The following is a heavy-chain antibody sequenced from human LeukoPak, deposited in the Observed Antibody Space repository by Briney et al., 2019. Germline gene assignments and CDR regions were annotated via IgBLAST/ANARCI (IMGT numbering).Heavy chain of an antibody. J-gene: IGHJ4*02. CDR3: AKDAPCTNGVCALSG. Sequence: GGSLRLSCVASGNTFSSYGMHWVRQAPGKGLEWVAFIRFDGGNKYYADSVKGRFTISGDNSRNTLYLQMNSLRPEDTAVYYCAKDAPCTNGVCALSGWGQGTLVTVSS. D-gene: IGHD2-8*01. CDR1: GNTFSSYG. CDR2: IRFDGGNK. V-gene: IGHV3-30*02.